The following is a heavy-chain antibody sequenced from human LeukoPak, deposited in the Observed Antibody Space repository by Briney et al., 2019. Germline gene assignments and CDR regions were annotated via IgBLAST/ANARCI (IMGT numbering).Heavy chain of an antibody. CDR2: ISYDGSNK. D-gene: IGHD6-13*01. CDR1: GCTFSSYG. CDR3: AKDILIAAAQWDGMDV. Sequence: GGSLRLSCAGSGCTFSSYGMHWVRQAPGKGLEWVAVISYDGSNKFYADSVKGRFTISRDNSKNTLYLQMNSLRAEDTAVYYCAKDILIAAAQWDGMDVWGQGTTVTVSS. V-gene: IGHV3-30*18. J-gene: IGHJ6*02.